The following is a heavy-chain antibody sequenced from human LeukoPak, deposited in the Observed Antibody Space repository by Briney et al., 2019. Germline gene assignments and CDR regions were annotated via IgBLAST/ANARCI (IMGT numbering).Heavy chain of an antibody. CDR1: GFTFSSYE. V-gene: IGHV3-48*03. J-gene: IGHJ4*02. CDR3: ARDLVLLH. D-gene: IGHD2-15*01. Sequence: HPGRSLRLSCAASGFTFSSYEMNWVRQAPGKGLEWVSCISSGGSTIYYADSVKGRFTISRDNAKNSLFLQMNSLRAEDTAVYYCARDLVLLHWGQGTLVTVSS. CDR2: ISSGGSTI.